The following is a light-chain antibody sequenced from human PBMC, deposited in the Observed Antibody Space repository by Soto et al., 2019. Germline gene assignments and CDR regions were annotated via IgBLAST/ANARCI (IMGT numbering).Light chain of an antibody. CDR3: QQSYSTHALT. J-gene: IGKJ4*01. V-gene: IGKV1-39*01. CDR2: AAS. Sequence: DIQMTQSPSSLSASVGDRVTITCRASQSISSYLNWYQQKPGKAPKLLIYAASSLQSGGPSRFSGSRSATDFTLTISSLQPADFATYYCQQSYSTHALTFGGGTKVEIK. CDR1: QSISSY.